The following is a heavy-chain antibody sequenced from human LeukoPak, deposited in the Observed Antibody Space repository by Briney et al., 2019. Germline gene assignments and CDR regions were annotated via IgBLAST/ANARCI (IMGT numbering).Heavy chain of an antibody. CDR2: IWYAGSNK. Sequence: GGCLRLSCAAPGFTFSSKGMHWVRQAPGKGLGWVAVIWYAGSNKYYADSVKGRFTISRDNSKSTLYLQMNSLRAEDTAVYFFEQETAYEILTGQNPHYGMDVWGKGTTVTVSS. CDR1: GFTFSSKG. J-gene: IGHJ6*04. CDR3: EQETAYEILTGQNPHYGMDV. D-gene: IGHD3-9*01. V-gene: IGHV3-33*06.